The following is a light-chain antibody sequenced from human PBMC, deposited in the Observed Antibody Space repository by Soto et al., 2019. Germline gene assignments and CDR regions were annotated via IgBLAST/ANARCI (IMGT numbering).Light chain of an antibody. CDR1: QSVSSSS. Sequence: EIVLTQSPGTLSLSPGERATLSCRASQSVSSSSLAWYQQKPGQAPRLLIYGASSRATGIPDRFSGSGSGTDFTITISRLEPEDFALFYCQQYGSSPYTFGQGTKLEIK. J-gene: IGKJ2*01. V-gene: IGKV3-20*01. CDR2: GAS. CDR3: QQYGSSPYT.